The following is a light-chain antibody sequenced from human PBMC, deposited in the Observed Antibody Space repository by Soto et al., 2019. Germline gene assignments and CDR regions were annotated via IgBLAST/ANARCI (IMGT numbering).Light chain of an antibody. Sequence: EIVLTQNPGTLSLSPGERATLSCRASQSVRSSHLAWYQQMSGQAPRLLIYGASSRATGIPDRFSGSGSGTDFTLTISRLEPEDFAVYYCQQYSSSPLTFGGGTKVDIK. V-gene: IGKV3-20*01. CDR1: QSVRSSH. J-gene: IGKJ4*01. CDR3: QQYSSSPLT. CDR2: GAS.